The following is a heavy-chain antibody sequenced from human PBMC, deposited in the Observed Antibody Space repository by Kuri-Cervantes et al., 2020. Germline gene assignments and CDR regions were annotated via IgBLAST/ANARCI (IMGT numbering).Heavy chain of an antibody. Sequence: SVKVSCKASGGTFSSYAISWVRQAPGQGLGWMGGIIPIFGTANYAQKFQGRVTITADESTSTAYMELSSLRSEDTAVYYCAIDPIAVAGPQTPTFDYWGQGTLVTVSS. D-gene: IGHD6-19*01. J-gene: IGHJ4*02. CDR2: IIPIFGTA. CDR1: GGTFSSYA. CDR3: AIDPIAVAGPQTPTFDY. V-gene: IGHV1-69*13.